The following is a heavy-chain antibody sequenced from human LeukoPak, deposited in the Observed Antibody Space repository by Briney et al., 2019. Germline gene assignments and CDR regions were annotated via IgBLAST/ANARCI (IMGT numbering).Heavy chain of an antibody. J-gene: IGHJ4*02. D-gene: IGHD7-27*01. CDR3: TRDLALGTFDS. CDR2: IYSGGST. Sequence: GGSLRLSCAASGFAFSTYAMNWVRQAPGKGLEWVSVIYSGGSTYYADSVKGRFTISRDNSKNTLYLQMNSLRAEDTAVYYCTRDLALGTFDSWGQGTLVTVSS. CDR1: GFAFSTYA. V-gene: IGHV3-66*02.